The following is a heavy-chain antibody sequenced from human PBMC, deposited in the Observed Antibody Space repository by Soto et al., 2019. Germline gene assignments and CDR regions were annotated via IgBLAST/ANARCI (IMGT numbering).Heavy chain of an antibody. Sequence: ASVKVSCKASGGTFSSYAISWVRQAPGQGLEWMGGIIPIFGTANYAQKFQGRVTITADESTSTAYMELSSLRSEDTAVYYCAIYNYDILTGPEPGGWSDPWGQGTLVTVSS. J-gene: IGHJ5*02. D-gene: IGHD3-9*01. CDR2: IIPIFGTA. V-gene: IGHV1-69*13. CDR1: GGTFSSYA. CDR3: AIYNYDILTGPEPGGWSDP.